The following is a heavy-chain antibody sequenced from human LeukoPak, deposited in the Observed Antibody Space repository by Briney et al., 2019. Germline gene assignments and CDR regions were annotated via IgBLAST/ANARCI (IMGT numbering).Heavy chain of an antibody. J-gene: IGHJ3*02. V-gene: IGHV4-38-2*02. CDR3: ASGSYCSGGSCLDAFDI. CDR1: DYSINSGFY. D-gene: IGHD2-15*01. CDR2: IYRSGDA. Sequence: NPSETLSLTCTVSDYSINSGFYWGWIRQPPGKGLEWIANIYRSGDAYYNPSLRSRVTISVDTSKNQFSLKLSSVTAADTAVYYCASGSYCSGGSCLDAFDIWGQGTMVTVSS.